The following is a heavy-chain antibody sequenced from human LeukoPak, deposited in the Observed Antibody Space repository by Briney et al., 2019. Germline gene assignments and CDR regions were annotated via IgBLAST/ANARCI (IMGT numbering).Heavy chain of an antibody. CDR2: ISAYNGNT. D-gene: IGHD5-18*01. V-gene: IGHV1-18*01. Sequence: ASVKVSCKASGYTFTSYGISWVRQAPGQGLEWMGWISAYNGNTNYAQKLQGRVTMTTDTSTSTAYMELRSLRSDDTAVYYCAREGYSYGSAPNYYYYYGMDVWGQGTTVTVSS. CDR3: AREGYSYGSAPNYYYYYGMDV. J-gene: IGHJ6*02. CDR1: GYTFTSYG.